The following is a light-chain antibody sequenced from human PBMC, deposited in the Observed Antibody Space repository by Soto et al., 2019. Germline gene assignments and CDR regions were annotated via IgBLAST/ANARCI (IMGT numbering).Light chain of an antibody. CDR3: QHYNTYPWT. J-gene: IGKJ1*01. Sequence: DIQMTQSPSTLSASVGDRVTITCRASQTISDFLAWYQHKPGEAPKLLIAEASRLESGVPSRFSGGGSGTEFTLTISRLQPDDVATYYCQHYNTYPWTFGHGTKVDIK. CDR2: EAS. V-gene: IGKV1-5*01. CDR1: QTISDF.